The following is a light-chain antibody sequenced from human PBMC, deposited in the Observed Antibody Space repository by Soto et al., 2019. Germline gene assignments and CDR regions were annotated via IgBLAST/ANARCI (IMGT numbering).Light chain of an antibody. CDR1: QSVSSN. Sequence: EIVLTQSPGTLSLSPWERATLSCRASQSVSSNLAWYQQKPGQAPRLLIYGASVRATGVPDRFSGSGSGTDFTLTISRLEPEDFAVYYCQQYTSSLNTFGQGTRLEIK. CDR2: GAS. J-gene: IGKJ5*01. V-gene: IGKV3-20*01. CDR3: QQYTSSLNT.